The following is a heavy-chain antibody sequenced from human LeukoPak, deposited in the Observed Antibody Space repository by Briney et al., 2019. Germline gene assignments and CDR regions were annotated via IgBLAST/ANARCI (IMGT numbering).Heavy chain of an antibody. CDR3: ARVRVVVTSQDAFDI. CDR1: AFVFSSHG. J-gene: IGHJ3*02. V-gene: IGHV3-33*01. D-gene: IGHD2-21*02. CDR2: IWSDGTNK. Sequence: GGSLRLSCAASAFVFSSHGMHWVRQAPGKGLEWVAVIWSDGTNKNYADSVKGRFTISRDNSKNTVYLQMDSLRAEDTAVYYCARVRVVVTSQDAFDIWGQGTMVTVSS.